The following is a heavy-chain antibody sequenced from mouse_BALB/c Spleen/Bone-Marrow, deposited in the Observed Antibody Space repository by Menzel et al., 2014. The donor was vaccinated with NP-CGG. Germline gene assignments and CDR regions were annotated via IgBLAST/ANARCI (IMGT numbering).Heavy chain of an antibody. Sequence: VNVVESGPDLVAPSQRLSITCTISGFSLTSYGVHWVRQPPGKGLEWLVVIWSDGSTTYNSALKSRLSISKDNSKSQVFLKMNSLQTDDTAMYYCARQDYYGSFAYWGQGTLVTVSA. CDR1: GFSLTSYG. D-gene: IGHD1-2*01. CDR3: ARQDYYGSFAY. CDR2: IWSDGST. J-gene: IGHJ3*01. V-gene: IGHV2-6-1*01.